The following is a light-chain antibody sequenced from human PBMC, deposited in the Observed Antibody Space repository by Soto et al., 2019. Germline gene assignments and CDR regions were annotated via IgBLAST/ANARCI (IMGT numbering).Light chain of an antibody. Sequence: DIQMTQSPSSLSASVGDRVTITCQASQDIKNYLNWYQQKLGKAPKLLIYDASNLETGVPSRFSGSGYGTDFTFTISSLQPEDFATYFCQQYSNLITFVQGTRLEIK. CDR3: QQYSNLIT. CDR2: DAS. CDR1: QDIKNY. V-gene: IGKV1-33*01. J-gene: IGKJ5*01.